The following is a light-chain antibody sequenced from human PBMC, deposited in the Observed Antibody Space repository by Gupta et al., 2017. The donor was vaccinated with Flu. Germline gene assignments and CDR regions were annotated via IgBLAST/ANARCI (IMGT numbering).Light chain of an antibody. CDR2: CAS. CDR1: QSVSSSY. Sequence: ERATLSGRASQSVSSSYLAWYQQKPGEAPRLLIYCASSRATGIPDRFSGSGSGTDFTLTISRLEPEDFAVYYWQQYGSSPLTFGGGTKVEIK. J-gene: IGKJ4*01. CDR3: QQYGSSPLT. V-gene: IGKV3-20*01.